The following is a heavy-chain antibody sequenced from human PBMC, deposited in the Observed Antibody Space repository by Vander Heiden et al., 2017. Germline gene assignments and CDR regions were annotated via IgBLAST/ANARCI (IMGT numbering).Heavy chain of an antibody. J-gene: IGHJ4*02. D-gene: IGHD3-3*01. CDR2: ISAYNGNT. CDR3: AISLSRSRRCLEWLELDY. CDR1: GYTFTSYG. V-gene: IGHV1-18*01. Sequence: QVQLVQSGAEVKKPGASVKVSCKASGYTFTSYGFSWVRQAPGQGLEWMGWISAYNGNTNYAQKLHGRVTMTTDTSTSTAYMELRSLRSDDTAVYYCAISLSRSRRCLEWLELDYWGQGTLVTVSS.